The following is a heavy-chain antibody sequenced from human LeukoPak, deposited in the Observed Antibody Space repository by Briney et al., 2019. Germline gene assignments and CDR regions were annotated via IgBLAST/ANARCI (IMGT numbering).Heavy chain of an antibody. J-gene: IGHJ5*01. Sequence: GGSLRLSCAASGFTFNSYSMLWVRQAPGKGLEWVSGISGSGGSTYYADSVKGRFTISRDNTKNTLYLQMNSLRAEDTAVYYCAKDRHAPGRYCSSTSCFPFDSWGQGTLVTVSS. V-gene: IGHV3-23*01. D-gene: IGHD2-2*01. CDR2: ISGSGGST. CDR3: AKDRHAPGRYCSSTSCFPFDS. CDR1: GFTFNSYS.